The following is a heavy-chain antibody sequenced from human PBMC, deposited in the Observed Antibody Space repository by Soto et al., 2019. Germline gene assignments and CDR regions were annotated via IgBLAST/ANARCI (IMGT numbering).Heavy chain of an antibody. J-gene: IGHJ3*02. Sequence: SETLSLTCTVSGGSISSGGYYWSWNGHHPGKGLEWIGYIYYSGSTYYNPSLKSRVTISVDTSKNQFSLKLSSVTAADTAVYYCAREIYDSSGYDDAFDIWGQGTRVTVSS. V-gene: IGHV4-31*03. CDR1: GGSISSGGYY. CDR2: IYYSGST. CDR3: AREIYDSSGYDDAFDI. D-gene: IGHD3-22*01.